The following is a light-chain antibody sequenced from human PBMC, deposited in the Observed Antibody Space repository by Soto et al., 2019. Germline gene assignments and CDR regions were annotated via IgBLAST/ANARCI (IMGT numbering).Light chain of an antibody. V-gene: IGKV3-11*01. CDR2: DAS. CDR3: QQRKNWQVT. J-gene: IGKJ5*01. CDR1: QSVSSY. Sequence: EIVLTQSPATLSFSPGERATLSCRASQSVSSYLAWYQQKPGQAPRLLIYDASTRAAGIPARFSGSGSGTEFTLTISSLQSEDFAVYYCQQRKNWQVTFGQGTRLEIK.